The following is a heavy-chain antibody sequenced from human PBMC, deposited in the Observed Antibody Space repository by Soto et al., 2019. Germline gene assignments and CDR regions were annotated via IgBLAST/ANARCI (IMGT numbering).Heavy chain of an antibody. CDR3: ARARKGSGSDYYYHYGMDV. CDR2: INHSGST. Sequence: PSETLSLTCSVYGGSLSDYYWSWIRQPPGKGLEWIGEINHSGSTNYNPSFKSRVTISLHTSKNQFSLKLSSVTAADTAVYYCARARKGSGSDYYYHYGMDVWGKGTTVTVSS. V-gene: IGHV4-34*01. D-gene: IGHD3-3*01. CDR1: GGSLSDYY. J-gene: IGHJ6*04.